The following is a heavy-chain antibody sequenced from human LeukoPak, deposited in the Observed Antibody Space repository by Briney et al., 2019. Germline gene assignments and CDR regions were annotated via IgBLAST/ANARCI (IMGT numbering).Heavy chain of an antibody. J-gene: IGHJ4*02. V-gene: IGHV3-23*01. CDR1: GFTFSTYA. CDR2: IIGSGGST. D-gene: IGHD3-3*01. CDR3: AKLGAYDFWTQFDY. Sequence: PGGSLRLSCAASGFTFSTYAMSWVRQAPGKGLEWVSGIIGSGGSTYYADSVKGRFTISRDNSKNTLYLQMNSLRAEDTAVYYCAKLGAYDFWTQFDYWGQGTLVTVSS.